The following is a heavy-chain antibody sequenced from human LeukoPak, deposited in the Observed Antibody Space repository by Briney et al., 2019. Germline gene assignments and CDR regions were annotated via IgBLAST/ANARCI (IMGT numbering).Heavy chain of an antibody. CDR1: GGSISSYY. Sequence: PSETLSLTCTVSGGSISSYYWSWIRQPAGKGLEWIGRIYTSGSTNYNPSLKSRVTMSVDTSKNQFSLKLSSVTAADTAVYYCARGGSTQPALEFDLWGRGTLVTVSS. D-gene: IGHD2-15*01. CDR2: IYTSGST. V-gene: IGHV4-4*07. J-gene: IGHJ2*01. CDR3: ARGGSTQPALEFDL.